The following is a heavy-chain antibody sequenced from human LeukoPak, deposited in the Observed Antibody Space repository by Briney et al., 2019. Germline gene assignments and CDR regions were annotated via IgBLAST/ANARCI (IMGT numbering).Heavy chain of an antibody. J-gene: IGHJ5*02. CDR2: INHRGST. CDR3: ARDHRGIVVGGGNNWFDP. V-gene: IGHV4-34*01. D-gene: IGHD2-2*01. CDR1: GGSFSGYY. Sequence: SETLSLTCTVYGGSFSGYYWSWIRQPPGKGLEWIGEINHRGSTNYNPSLKSRVTMSVDTSKNQFSLKLSSVIAADTAVYYCARDHRGIVVGGGNNWFDPWGQGTLVTVSS.